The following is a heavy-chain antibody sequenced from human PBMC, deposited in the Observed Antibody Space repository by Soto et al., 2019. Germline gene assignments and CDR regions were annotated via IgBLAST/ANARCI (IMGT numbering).Heavy chain of an antibody. CDR3: GKLRSHTVTTFIIAYYYYGMDV. D-gene: IGHD4-17*01. V-gene: IGHV3-23*01. CDR1: GFTFSSYA. J-gene: IGHJ6*02. CDR2: ISGSGGST. Sequence: GGSLRLSCAASGFTFSSYAMSWVRQAPGKGLEWVSAISGSGGSTYYADSVKGRFTISRDNSKNTLYLQMNSLRAEDTAVYYCGKLRSHTVTTFIIAYYYYGMDVWGQGTTVTVSS.